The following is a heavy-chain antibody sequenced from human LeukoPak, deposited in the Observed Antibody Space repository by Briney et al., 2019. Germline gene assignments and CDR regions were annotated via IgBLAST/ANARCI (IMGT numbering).Heavy chain of an antibody. D-gene: IGHD6-13*01. Sequence: KTSETLSLTCTVSGGSISSYYWSWIRQPPGKGLEWIGYVFDSGGTNYNPSLKSRVTISVDTSKKQFSLKLSSVTAADTAVYYCARGYSSSWNYFDYWGRGTLVTVSS. V-gene: IGHV4-59*01. J-gene: IGHJ4*02. CDR1: GGSISSYY. CDR2: VFDSGGT. CDR3: ARGYSSSWNYFDY.